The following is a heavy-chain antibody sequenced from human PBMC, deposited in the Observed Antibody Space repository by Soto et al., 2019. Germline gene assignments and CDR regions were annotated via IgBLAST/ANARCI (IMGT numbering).Heavy chain of an antibody. D-gene: IGHD3-10*01. Sequence: QVQLQESGPGLVMPSQTLSLTCTVSGGSITSGGYCWTWIRQHPVKGLEWMGHIYYSGSTSYNPSLKSRVTIPIDTSKNQFSLKLTSVTAADTAVYYCARDGDYFGSGSPPLLSKWGQGTLVTVSS. J-gene: IGHJ4*02. CDR1: GGSITSGGYC. CDR3: ARDGDYFGSGSPPLLSK. CDR2: IYYSGST. V-gene: IGHV4-31*03.